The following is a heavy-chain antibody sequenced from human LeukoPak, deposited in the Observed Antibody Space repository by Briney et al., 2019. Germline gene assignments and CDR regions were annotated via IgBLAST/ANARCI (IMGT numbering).Heavy chain of an antibody. D-gene: IGHD4-17*01. J-gene: IGHJ4*02. Sequence: GGSLRLCCVASGLTFSSYAMSWVRRAPGKGLECVSVISGSGDSTYYADSVKGRLTISRDNSKNTLFMQMNSLRAEDTAVYYCAKGHSDYGTGFDQWGQGTLVSVSS. V-gene: IGHV3-23*01. CDR3: AKGHSDYGTGFDQ. CDR2: ISGSGDST. CDR1: GLTFSSYA.